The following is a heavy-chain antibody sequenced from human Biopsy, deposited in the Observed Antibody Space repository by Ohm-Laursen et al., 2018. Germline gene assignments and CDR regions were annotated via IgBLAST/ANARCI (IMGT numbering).Heavy chain of an antibody. CDR2: IYHTGIT. J-gene: IGHJ4*02. CDR3: ARHSFGSGRDF. D-gene: IGHD3-10*01. Sequence: TLSLTCTVTDGSISNIINYWGWIRQPLGKGLEWLGSIYHTGITDYNPSLKSRATISVDTSNNQFSLKLSSLTAADTAVYYCARHSFGSGRDFWGQGTLVTVSS. CDR1: DGSISNIINY. V-gene: IGHV4-39*01.